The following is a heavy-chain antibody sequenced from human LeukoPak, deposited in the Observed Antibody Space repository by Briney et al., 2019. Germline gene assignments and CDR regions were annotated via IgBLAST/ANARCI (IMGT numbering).Heavy chain of an antibody. CDR1: GFTFSSYW. J-gene: IGHJ4*02. V-gene: IGHV3-7*01. CDR3: ARDSYGDYPCFDY. D-gene: IGHD4-17*01. CDR2: IKQDGSEK. Sequence: GGSLRLSCAASGFTFSSYWMSWVRQAPGKGLEWVANIKQDGSEKYYVDSVKGRFTISRDNAKNSLYLQMNSLRAEDTAVYYCARDSYGDYPCFDYWGQGTLVTVSS.